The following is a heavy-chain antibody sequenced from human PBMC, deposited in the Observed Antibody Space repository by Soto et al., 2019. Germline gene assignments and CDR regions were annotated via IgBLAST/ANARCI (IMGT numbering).Heavy chain of an antibody. CDR1: GFTFSSYG. J-gene: IGHJ2*01. CDR2: ISTGSASI. D-gene: IGHD6-6*01. CDR3: ARDSASYSSSSGSYWYFDL. V-gene: IGHV3-48*02. Sequence: EVQLVESGGGLVQPGGSLRLSCAASGFTFSSYGMNWVRQAPGKGLEWVSYISTGSASIYYADSVKGRFTISRDNVKNSLFLQMNSLTDEDTAVYYCARDSASYSSSSGSYWYFDLWGRGTLVAVSS.